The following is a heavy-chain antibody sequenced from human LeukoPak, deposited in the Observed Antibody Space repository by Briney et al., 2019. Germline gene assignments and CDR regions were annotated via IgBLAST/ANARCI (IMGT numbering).Heavy chain of an antibody. CDR1: GGSISSSSYY. V-gene: IGHV4-39*01. CDR3: ARRGLTYWFDP. J-gene: IGHJ5*02. Sequence: PSETLSLTCTVSGGSISSSSYYWGWIRQPPGKGLEWIGSIYYSGSTYYNPSLKSRVTISVDTSKNQFSLKLSSVTAADTAVYYCARRGLTYWFDPWGQGTLVTVSS. D-gene: IGHD3-10*01. CDR2: IYYSGST.